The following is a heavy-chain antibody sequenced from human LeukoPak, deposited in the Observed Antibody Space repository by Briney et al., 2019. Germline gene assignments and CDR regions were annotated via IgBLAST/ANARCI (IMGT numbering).Heavy chain of an antibody. V-gene: IGHV3-48*02. CDR2: ISSRTRTI. J-gene: IGHJ4*02. CDR1: GFTFSTYS. Sequence: PGGSLRLSCAASGFTFSTYSMNWVRQAPGKGLEWVSYISSRTRTIYHADSVKGRFTISRDNAKNSLYLQMNSLRDEDTAVYYCARAEDGDNHPGDYWGQGTLVTVSS. D-gene: IGHD4-17*01. CDR3: ARAEDGDNHPGDY.